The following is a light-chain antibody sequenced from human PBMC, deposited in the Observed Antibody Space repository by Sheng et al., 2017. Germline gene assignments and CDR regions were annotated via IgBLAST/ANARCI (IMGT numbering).Light chain of an antibody. J-gene: IGKJ2*01. Sequence: AIQMTQSPSSLSASVGDRVTITCRASQDIRKDLGWYQQKPGKAPKLLIYATSTLQAGVPSRFSGSGSATHFTLTISSLQPEDFATYYCQQSYTTPQTFGQGTKLEIK. CDR3: QQSYTTPQT. CDR2: ATS. CDR1: QDIRKD. V-gene: IGKV1-6*01.